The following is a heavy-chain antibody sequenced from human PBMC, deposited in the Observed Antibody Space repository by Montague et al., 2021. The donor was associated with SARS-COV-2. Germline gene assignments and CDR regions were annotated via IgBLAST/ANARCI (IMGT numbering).Heavy chain of an antibody. Sequence: SETLSLTYNVSGGSISSSDYYWGWIRQPPGKGLEWIGSLFYSVXTXYXXXXKXRVTISVDTSKNQFSLKLSSVTAADTAVYYCARTNYDFWRGHQRGGAFDIWGQGTMVTVSS. D-gene: IGHD3-3*01. CDR2: LFYSVXT. V-gene: IGHV4-39*01. CDR1: GGSISSSDYY. J-gene: IGHJ3*02. CDR3: ARTNYDFWRGHQRGGAFDI.